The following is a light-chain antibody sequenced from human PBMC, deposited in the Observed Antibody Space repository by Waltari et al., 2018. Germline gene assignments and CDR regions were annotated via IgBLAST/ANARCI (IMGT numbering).Light chain of an antibody. CDR2: DKN. J-gene: IGLJ2*01. CDR1: SLRSYC. V-gene: IGLV3-19*01. CDR3: HSRDASGVAGS. Sequence: SSELTQDPAVSVAMGQTVRITCQGDSLRSYCASWYQQRPGQAPILVMYDKNNRPSGVPDRFSGSSSHNTASLTITGAQAEDEASYYCHSRDASGVAGSFGGGTKLTVL.